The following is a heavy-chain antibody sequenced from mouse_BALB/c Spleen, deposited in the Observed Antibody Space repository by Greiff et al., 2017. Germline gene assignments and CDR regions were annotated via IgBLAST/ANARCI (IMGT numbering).Heavy chain of an antibody. CDR1: GFTFSSFG. V-gene: IGHV5-17*02. CDR2: ISSGSSTI. D-gene: IGHD2-10*02. CDR3: ARWRYGNYVGFDY. J-gene: IGHJ2*01. Sequence: EVKLVESGGGLVQPGGSRKLSCAASGFTFSSFGMHWVRQAPEKGLEWVAYISSGSSTIYYADTVKGRFTISRDNPKNTLFLQMTSLRSEDTAMYYCARWRYGNYVGFDYWGQGTTLTVSS.